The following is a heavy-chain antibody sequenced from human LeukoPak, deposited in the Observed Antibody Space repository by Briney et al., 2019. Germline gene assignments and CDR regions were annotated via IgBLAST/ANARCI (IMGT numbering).Heavy chain of an antibody. CDR3: AREPPGY. J-gene: IGHJ4*02. V-gene: IGHV4-61*02. CDR2: IYTNGGA. Sequence: SQTLSLTRTVSDGSVTSGNCYWNWIRQPAGKGLEWIGRIYTNGGASYNPSLKSRVTISIDASKNQFSLKLSSVTAADTAVYYCAREPPGYWGQGILVTVSS. CDR1: DGSVTSGNCY.